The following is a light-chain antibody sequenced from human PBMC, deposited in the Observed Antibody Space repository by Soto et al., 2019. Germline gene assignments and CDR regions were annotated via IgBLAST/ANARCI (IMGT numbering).Light chain of an antibody. CDR2: EVS. V-gene: IGLV2-8*01. Sequence: QSALTQPPSASGSPGQSVTISCTGTSSDVGDYNFVSWYQQRPGKAPKLMIYEVSKRPSGVPDRFSGSKSGNTASLTVSGLQADDEANYYCSSYAGSTHVVFGGGTQQTVL. CDR1: SSDVGDYNF. J-gene: IGLJ2*01. CDR3: SSYAGSTHVV.